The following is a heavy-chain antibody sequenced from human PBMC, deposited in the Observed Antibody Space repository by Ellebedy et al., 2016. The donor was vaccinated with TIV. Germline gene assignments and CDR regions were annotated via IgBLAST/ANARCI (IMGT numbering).Heavy chain of an antibody. Sequence: AASVKVSCKASGYTFTDYYIHWVRQAPGQGLEWLGWINPNSGVTSYGLKFQGRVTMTRYTSSTTAYLELIGLTSDDTADYYCARSGRYAELTLDYWGQGTLVTVSS. D-gene: IGHD1-26*01. CDR3: ARSGRYAELTLDY. V-gene: IGHV1-2*02. CDR2: INPNSGVT. J-gene: IGHJ4*02. CDR1: GYTFTDYY.